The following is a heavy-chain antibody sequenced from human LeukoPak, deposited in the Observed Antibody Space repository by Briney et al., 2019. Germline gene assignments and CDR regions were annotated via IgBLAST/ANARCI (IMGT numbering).Heavy chain of an antibody. V-gene: IGHV3-49*03. D-gene: IGHD4-17*01. Sequence: GGSLRLSCTASGFTFGDYAMSWFRQAPGKGLEWVGFIRSKAYGGTTEYAASVKGRFTISRDDPKSIAYLQMNSLKTEDTAVYYCTRPFDYGDYLPFDYWGQGTLVTVSS. CDR2: IRSKAYGGTT. J-gene: IGHJ4*02. CDR1: GFTFGDYA. CDR3: TRPFDYGDYLPFDY.